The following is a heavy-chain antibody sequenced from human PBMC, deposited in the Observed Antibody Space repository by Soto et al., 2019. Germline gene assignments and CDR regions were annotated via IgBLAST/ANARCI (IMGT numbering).Heavy chain of an antibody. CDR2: IYYSGTT. Sequence: SEILSLTCTVSGSSIGSYHWNWIRQSPGRGLEWIGNIYYSGTTNYNPSLKSRVVISVDTSNNQFSLRLSSVTAADTAVYYCSRGLGGCSGRNCSSSLDVWGQGTTVTVSS. J-gene: IGHJ6*02. D-gene: IGHD2-15*01. V-gene: IGHV4-59*01. CDR1: GSSIGSYH. CDR3: SRGLGGCSGRNCSSSLDV.